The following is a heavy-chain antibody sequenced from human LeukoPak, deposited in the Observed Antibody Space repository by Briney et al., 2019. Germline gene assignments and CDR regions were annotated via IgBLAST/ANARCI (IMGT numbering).Heavy chain of an antibody. CDR3: AKGGSSPSNYYYYGMDV. J-gene: IGHJ6*02. D-gene: IGHD5-12*01. Sequence: GGSLRLSCAASGFTFSSYAMSRVRQAPGKGLEWVSAISGSGGSTYYADSVKGRFTISRDNSKNTLYLQMNSLRAEDTAVYYCAKGGSSPSNYYYYGMDVWGQGTTVTVSS. CDR1: GFTFSSYA. CDR2: ISGSGGST. V-gene: IGHV3-23*01.